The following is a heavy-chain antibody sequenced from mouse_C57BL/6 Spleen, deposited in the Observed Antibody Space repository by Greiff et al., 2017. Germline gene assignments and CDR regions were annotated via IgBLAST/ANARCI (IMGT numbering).Heavy chain of an antibody. CDR1: GYTFTSYW. J-gene: IGHJ3*01. V-gene: IGHV1-64*01. D-gene: IGHD1-1*01. CDR2: IHPNSGST. CDR3: ASARDYYGSSYAY. Sequence: VQLQQPGAELVKPGASVKLSCKASGYTFTSYWMHWVKQRPGQGLEWIGMIHPNSGSTNYNEKFKSKATLTVDKSSSTAYMQLSSLTSEDSAVYYCASARDYYGSSYAYWGQGTLVTVSA.